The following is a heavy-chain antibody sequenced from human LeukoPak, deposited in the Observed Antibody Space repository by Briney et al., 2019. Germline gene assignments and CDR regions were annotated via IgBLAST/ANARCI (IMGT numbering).Heavy chain of an antibody. D-gene: IGHD6-19*01. CDR2: IGSSDSTT. V-gene: IGHV3-48*03. CDR3: ARETPDSSGWD. Sequence: PGGSLRLSCVASGFTFSIYEMNWVRQSPGPGLEWLSYIGSSDSTTHYADSVKGRFTISRDNAKNSLYLQMNSLRVEDTAVYYCARETPDSSGWDWGQGTLVTVSS. J-gene: IGHJ4*02. CDR1: GFTFSIYE.